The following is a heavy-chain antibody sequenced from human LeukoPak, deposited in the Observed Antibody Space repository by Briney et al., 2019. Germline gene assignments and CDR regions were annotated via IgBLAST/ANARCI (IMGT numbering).Heavy chain of an antibody. J-gene: IGHJ4*02. CDR2: IIPIVGTA. Sequence: ASVKVSCKASGGTFSSYAISWVRQAPGQGLEWMGGIIPIVGTANYAQKFQGRVTITADESTSTAYMELSSLRSEDTAVYYCAGFDYYDSSGSFDYWGQGTLVTVSS. CDR3: AGFDYYDSSGSFDY. D-gene: IGHD3-22*01. V-gene: IGHV1-69*13. CDR1: GGTFSSYA.